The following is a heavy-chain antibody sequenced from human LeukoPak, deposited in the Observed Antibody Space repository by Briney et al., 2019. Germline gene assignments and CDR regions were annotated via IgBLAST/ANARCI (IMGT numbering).Heavy chain of an antibody. V-gene: IGHV4-59*08. J-gene: IGHJ6*02. Sequence: SETLSLTCTVSGGSISSYYWSWIRQPPGKGLEWIGYIYYSGSTNYNPSLKSRVTISVDTSKNQFSLKLSSVTAADTAVYYCARHIRGYPHNHYGMDVWGQRTTVTVSS. CDR2: IYYSGST. CDR1: GGSISSYY. D-gene: IGHD3-3*02. CDR3: ARHIRGYPHNHYGMDV.